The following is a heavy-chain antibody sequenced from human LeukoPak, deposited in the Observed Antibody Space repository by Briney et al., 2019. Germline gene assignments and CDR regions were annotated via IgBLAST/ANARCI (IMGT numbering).Heavy chain of an antibody. V-gene: IGHV3-21*01. Sequence: GGSLRLSCATSGFTFRRFSMRWVRQAPRKGLEGVSSIYFTGNHISYADSVKGRFTISRDNANNSVYLQMNGLRAEDTAVYYCAREFSTAGNFDYWGQGTLVTVSS. CDR1: GFTFRRFS. J-gene: IGHJ4*02. CDR2: IYFTGNHI. D-gene: IGHD3-3*02. CDR3: AREFSTAGNFDY.